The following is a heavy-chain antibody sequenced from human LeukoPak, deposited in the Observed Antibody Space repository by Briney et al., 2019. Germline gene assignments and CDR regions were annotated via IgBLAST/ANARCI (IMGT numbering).Heavy chain of an antibody. CDR2: IYYTGST. CDR1: GGSLSGYY. D-gene: IGHD3-10*01. Sequence: PSETLSLTCTVSGGSLSGYYWSWIRQPPGKGLEWIGYIYYTGSTNYNPSLKSRVTISVDTSKNQFSLKLSSVTAADTAVYYCARDGFRGFRELSTGGWFDPWGQGTLVTVSS. J-gene: IGHJ5*02. V-gene: IGHV4-59*01. CDR3: ARDGFRGFRELSTGGWFDP.